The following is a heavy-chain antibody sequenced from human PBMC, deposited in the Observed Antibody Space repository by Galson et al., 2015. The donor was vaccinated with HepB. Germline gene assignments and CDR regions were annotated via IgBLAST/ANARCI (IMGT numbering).Heavy chain of an antibody. CDR3: AREGDPHIYWSALDF. J-gene: IGHJ4*02. CDR2: IWVDGTNK. CDR1: GFTFSSHG. V-gene: IGHV3-33*01. D-gene: IGHD3-3*01. Sequence: SLRLSCAASGFTFSSHGMNWVRQAPGKGLEWVATIWVDGTNKFYADSVKGRFTISRDNSKNTLSLQRNSLRADDTAVYYCAREGDPHIYWSALDFWGQGILVTVSS.